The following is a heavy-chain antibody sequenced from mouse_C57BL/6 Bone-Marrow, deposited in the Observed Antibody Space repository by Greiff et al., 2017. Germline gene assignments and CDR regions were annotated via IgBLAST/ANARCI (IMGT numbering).Heavy chain of an antibody. J-gene: IGHJ4*01. Sequence: QVQLQQPGAELVRPGSSVKLSYKASGYTFPSYWMHWVKQRPIQGLEWIGNIDPSDSETHYNQKFKDKATLTVDKSSSTAYMQLSSLTSEDSAVYYCSWLYYDYGDRDYYAMDHCSQVTSSIVSS. CDR1: GYTFPSYW. V-gene: IGHV1-52*01. CDR2: IDPSDSET. D-gene: IGHD2-4*01. CDR3: SWLYYDYGDRDYYAMDH.